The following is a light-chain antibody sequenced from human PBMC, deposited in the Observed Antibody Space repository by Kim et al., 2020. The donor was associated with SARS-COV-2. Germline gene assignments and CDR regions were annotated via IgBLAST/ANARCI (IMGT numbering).Light chain of an antibody. CDR1: KLGDKH. CDR3: QAWDTTTTYV. J-gene: IGLJ1*01. V-gene: IGLV3-1*01. Sequence: VSPRPTASITCSGDKLGDKHACWYQQKPGQSPVLVIYQDYKRPSGIPERFSGSNSGNTATLTISGTQAMDEADYYCQAWDTTTTYVFGTGTRVTVL. CDR2: QDY.